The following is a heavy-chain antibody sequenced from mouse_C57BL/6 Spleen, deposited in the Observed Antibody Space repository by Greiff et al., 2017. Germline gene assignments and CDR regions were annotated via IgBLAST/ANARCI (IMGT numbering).Heavy chain of an antibody. V-gene: IGHV7-1*01. CDR2: SRNKANDYTT. CDR3: ARGRYEDYAMDY. J-gene: IGHJ4*01. CDR1: GFTFSDFY. D-gene: IGHD2-12*01. Sequence: EVKLVESGGGLVQSGRSLRLSCATSGFTFSDFYMAWVRQAPGKGLEWIAASRNKANDYTTEYSASVKGRFIVSRDTSQSILYLQMNALRAEDTAIYYCARGRYEDYAMDYWGQGTSVTVSS.